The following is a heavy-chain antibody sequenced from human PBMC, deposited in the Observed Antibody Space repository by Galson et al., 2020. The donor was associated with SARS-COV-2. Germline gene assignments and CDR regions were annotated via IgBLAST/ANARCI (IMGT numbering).Heavy chain of an antibody. CDR3: ARRSSSNWGHDY. D-gene: IGHD6-13*01. J-gene: IGHJ4*02. CDR1: GITVSSNY. Sequence: GSLRLSCAASGITVSSNYMSWVRQAPGKSLEWVSIIYRGGNSYHADYVKGGFIISRDNSKNTLYLQINSLRVEDTAVYYCARRSSSNWGHDYWGQGTLVTVSS. V-gene: IGHV3-66*01. CDR2: IYRGGNS.